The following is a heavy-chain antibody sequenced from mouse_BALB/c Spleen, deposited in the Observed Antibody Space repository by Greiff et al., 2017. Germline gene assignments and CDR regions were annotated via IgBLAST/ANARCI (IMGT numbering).Heavy chain of an antibody. Sequence: VQLKESGPGLVKPSQSLSLTCSVTGYSITSGYYWNWIRQFPGNKLEWMGYISYDGSNNYNPSLKIRISITRDTSKNQFFLKLNSVTTEDTATYYCASEFAYWGQGTLVTVSA. CDR1: GYSITSGYY. J-gene: IGHJ3*01. CDR3: ASEFAY. V-gene: IGHV3-6*02. CDR2: ISYDGSN.